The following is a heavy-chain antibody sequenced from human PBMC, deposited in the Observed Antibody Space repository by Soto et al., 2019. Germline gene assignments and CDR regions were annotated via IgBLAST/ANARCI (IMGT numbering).Heavy chain of an antibody. V-gene: IGHV3-30*18. D-gene: IGHD6-13*01. J-gene: IGHJ3*02. Sequence: GSLRLSCAASGFTFSSYGMHWVRQAPGKGLEWVAVISYDGSNKYYADSVKGRFTISRDNSKNTLYLQMNSLRAEDTAVYYCAKDSSSSWFDAFDIWGQGTMVTVSS. CDR3: AKDSSSSWFDAFDI. CDR2: ISYDGSNK. CDR1: GFTFSSYG.